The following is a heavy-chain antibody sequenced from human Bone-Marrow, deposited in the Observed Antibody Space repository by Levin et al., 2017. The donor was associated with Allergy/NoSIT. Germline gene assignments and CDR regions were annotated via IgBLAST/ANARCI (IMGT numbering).Heavy chain of an antibody. V-gene: IGHV1-2*02. J-gene: IGHJ6*02. CDR1: GYSFIDYF. CDR3: ARESVYDIVTVGMDV. Sequence: ASVKVSCKVSGYSFIDYFVHWVRQAPGAGLEWMGWINPQSGDTKYAQKFQGRVTVTGDTSISTAYIELRGLRSDDTAVYYCARESVYDIVTVGMDVWGQGTTVTVSS. D-gene: IGHD3-9*01. CDR2: INPQSGDT.